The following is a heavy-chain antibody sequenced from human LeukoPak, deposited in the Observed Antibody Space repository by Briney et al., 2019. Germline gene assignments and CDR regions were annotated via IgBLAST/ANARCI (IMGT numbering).Heavy chain of an antibody. Sequence: VXXSCKXXGYTFTXYDINWVRQATGQGLEWMGWMNPNSGNTGYAQKFQGTVTMTRNTSISTAYMELSSLRSEDTAVYYCARERHYYGMDVWGQGTTVTVSS. CDR1: GYTFTXYD. V-gene: IGHV1-8*01. J-gene: IGHJ6*02. CDR2: MNPNSGNT. CDR3: ARERHYYGMDV.